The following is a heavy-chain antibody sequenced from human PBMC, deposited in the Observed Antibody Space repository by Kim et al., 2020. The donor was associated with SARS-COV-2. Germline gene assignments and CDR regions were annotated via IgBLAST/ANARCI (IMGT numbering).Heavy chain of an antibody. J-gene: IGHJ5*02. D-gene: IGHD3-10*01. Sequence: SRVTISVDTSKNQFSLKLSSVTAADTAVYYCARCRITMARGANTYNWFDPWGQGTLVTVSS. V-gene: IGHV4-34*01. CDR3: ARCRITMARGANTYNWFDP.